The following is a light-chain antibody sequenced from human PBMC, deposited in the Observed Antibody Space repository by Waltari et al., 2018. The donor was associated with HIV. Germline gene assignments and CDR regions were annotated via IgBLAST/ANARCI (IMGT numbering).Light chain of an antibody. J-gene: IGLJ3*02. CDR2: DAT. CDR1: SSDVGGYNF. Sequence: QSALTQPPSASGSPGQSVTISCTGTSSDVGGYNFVSWYQQHPGKAPKLLIFDATKRPSGVPDRFSGSKSGNTASLTVSGLQAEDEADYYCSSYAGSSTLMFGGGTKLTVL. V-gene: IGLV2-8*01. CDR3: SSYAGSSTLM.